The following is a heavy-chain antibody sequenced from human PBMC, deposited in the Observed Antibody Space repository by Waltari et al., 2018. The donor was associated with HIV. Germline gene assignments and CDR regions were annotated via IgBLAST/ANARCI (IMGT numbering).Heavy chain of an antibody. D-gene: IGHD2-15*01. J-gene: IGHJ2*01. Sequence: QVQLVQSGAEVKKPGSSVKVSCKASGGTFNNYAITWVRQAPGQGLEWMGGIIPVFGTTNYAQKFQGRRTIIADESTSTGYVGLSSLRSEDTAVYYCARMATVVDWYFDLWGRGTLVTVSS. CDR3: ARMATVVDWYFDL. V-gene: IGHV1-69*01. CDR1: GGTFNNYA. CDR2: IIPVFGTT.